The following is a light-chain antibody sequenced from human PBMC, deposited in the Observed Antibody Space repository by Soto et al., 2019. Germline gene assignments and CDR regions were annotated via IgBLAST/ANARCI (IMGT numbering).Light chain of an antibody. CDR3: SSYGGSKV. J-gene: IGLJ2*01. CDR2: DVI. V-gene: IGLV2-8*01. CDR1: GSDIGAYNY. Sequence: QSALTQPPSASGSPGQSVTISCTGTGSDIGAYNYVSWYQQYPGKAPKVMIYDVIKRPSGVPDRFSGSKSGNTASLTVSGLRADDEAVYYCSSYGGSKVFGGGTKLTVL.